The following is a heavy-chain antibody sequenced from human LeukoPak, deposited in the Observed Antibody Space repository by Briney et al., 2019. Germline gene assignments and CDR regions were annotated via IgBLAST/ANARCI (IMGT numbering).Heavy chain of an antibody. D-gene: IGHD3-9*01. CDR1: GFTFSNYW. V-gene: IGHV3-74*01. J-gene: IGHJ5*02. Sequence: GGSLRLSCTAPGFTFSNYWMHWVRQVPGKGLVWVSRINDDGSATFYADSVKGRFTISRDNAKNSLYLQMNSLRAEDTAVYYCARGGYILTTNWFDPWGQGTLVTVSS. CDR2: INDDGSAT. CDR3: ARGGYILTTNWFDP.